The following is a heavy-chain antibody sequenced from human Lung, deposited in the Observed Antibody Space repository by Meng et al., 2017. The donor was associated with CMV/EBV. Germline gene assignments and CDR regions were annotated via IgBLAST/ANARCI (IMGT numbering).Heavy chain of an antibody. Sequence: SVXVSXXASGYTFTGYYMHWVRQAPGQGLEWMGWINPNSGGTNYAQKFQGRVTMTRDTSISTAYMELSRLRSDDTAVYYCARGSIVVVQAAINYMDVWGQGTTVXVSS. J-gene: IGHJ6*02. CDR1: GYTFTGYY. D-gene: IGHD2-2*02. V-gene: IGHV1-2*02. CDR2: INPNSGGT. CDR3: ARGSIVVVQAAINYMDV.